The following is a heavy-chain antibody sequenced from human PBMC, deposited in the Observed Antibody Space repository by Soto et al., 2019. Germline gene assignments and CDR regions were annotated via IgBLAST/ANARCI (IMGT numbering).Heavy chain of an antibody. CDR3: VKDRYIDY. V-gene: IGHV3-64D*06. CDR1: GFTISSYA. J-gene: IGHJ4*02. Sequence: GSLRLSCSVSGFTISSYAMHWVRQAPGKGLQYVSSISSNGGSTYYADSVKGRFTISRDNSKNTLSLQMSSLRADDTAVYYCVKDRYIDYWGQGTLVTV. CDR2: ISSNGGST.